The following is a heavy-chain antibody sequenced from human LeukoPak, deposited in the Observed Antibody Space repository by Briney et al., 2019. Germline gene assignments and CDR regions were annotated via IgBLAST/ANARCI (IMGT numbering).Heavy chain of an antibody. J-gene: IGHJ4*02. CDR2: IYTSGST. D-gene: IGHD6-19*01. CDR3: ARDGPVAGSFDY. V-gene: IGHV4-61*02. CDR1: GGSISSGTYY. Sequence: PSETLSLTCTVSGGSISSGTYYWSWIRQPAGKGLEWIGRIYTSGSTNYNPSLKSRVTISVDTSKNQFSLKLSSVTAADTAVYYCARDGPVAGSFDYWGQGTLVTVSS.